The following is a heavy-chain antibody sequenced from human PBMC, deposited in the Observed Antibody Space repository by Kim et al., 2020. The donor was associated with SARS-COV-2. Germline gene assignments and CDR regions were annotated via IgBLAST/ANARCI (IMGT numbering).Heavy chain of an antibody. Sequence: ETLSLTCTVSGGSISSYYWSWIRQPPGKGLEWIGDIYYSGSTNYNPSLKSRVTISVDTSKNQFSLKLSSVTAADTAVYYCARAPAYSSGLRFERWGQGTLVTVSS. J-gene: IGHJ4*02. CDR3: ARAPAYSSGLRFER. D-gene: IGHD6-25*01. CDR2: IYYSGST. V-gene: IGHV4-59*13. CDR1: GGSISSYY.